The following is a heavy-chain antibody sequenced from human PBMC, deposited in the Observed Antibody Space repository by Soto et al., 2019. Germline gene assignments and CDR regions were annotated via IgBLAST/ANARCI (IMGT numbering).Heavy chain of an antibody. CDR2: INHSGST. V-gene: IGHV4-34*01. CDR3: ARGRLGSSGWSDTRGDYYYGMDV. Sequence: SETLSLTCAVYGGSFSGYYWSWIRQPPGKGLEWIGEINHSGSTNYNPSLKSRVTISVDTSKNQFSLKLSSVTAADTAVYYCARGRLGSSGWSDTRGDYYYGMDVWGQGTTVTVS. CDR1: GGSFSGYY. J-gene: IGHJ6*02. D-gene: IGHD6-19*01.